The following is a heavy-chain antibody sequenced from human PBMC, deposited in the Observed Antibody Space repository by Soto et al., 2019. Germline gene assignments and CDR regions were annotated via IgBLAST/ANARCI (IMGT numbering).Heavy chain of an antibody. CDR3: AKGVPGIAVAGTGYFQH. Sequence: EVQLLESGGGLVQPGGSLGLSVAAPGFTFSAYPLAWFARAPGKGLEWVSGIRGSGDRTYYADSVKGRFTISRDNSKNTLYLQMNSLRAEDTAVYYCAKGVPGIAVAGTGYFQHWGQGTLVTVSS. D-gene: IGHD6-19*01. CDR2: IRGSGDRT. CDR1: GFTFSAYP. V-gene: IGHV3-23*01. J-gene: IGHJ1*01.